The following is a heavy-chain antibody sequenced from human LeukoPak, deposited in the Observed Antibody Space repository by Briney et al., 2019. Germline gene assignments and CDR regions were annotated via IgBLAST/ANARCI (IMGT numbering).Heavy chain of an antibody. V-gene: IGHV1-2*02. Sequence: ASVKVSCKASGYTFTGYYMHWVRQAPGQGLEWMGWINPNSGGTNYAQKFQGRVTMTRDTSISTAYMELSRLRSDDTAVYYCARQDSSGYPPYYFDYWGQGTLVTVSS. J-gene: IGHJ4*02. D-gene: IGHD3-22*01. CDR2: INPNSGGT. CDR1: GYTFTGYY. CDR3: ARQDSSGYPPYYFDY.